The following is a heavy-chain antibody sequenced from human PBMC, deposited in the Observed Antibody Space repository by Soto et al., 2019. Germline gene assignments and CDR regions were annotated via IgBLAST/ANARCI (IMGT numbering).Heavy chain of an antibody. CDR2: VYHTGTT. V-gene: IGHV4-31*02. J-gene: IGHJ6*02. CDR1: GGPVSGDDLY. CDR3: ARALVTDYNSRDYQYYFDMDV. Sequence: PSETLSLTCVVSGGPVSGDDLYWSWIRHLPGKGLEWIANVYHTGTTYYNPSLKSRVSMSVDTSQNQFSLILASVTDEDTAVYYCARALVTDYNSRDYQYYFDMDVWGQGTSVT. D-gene: IGHD3-22*01.